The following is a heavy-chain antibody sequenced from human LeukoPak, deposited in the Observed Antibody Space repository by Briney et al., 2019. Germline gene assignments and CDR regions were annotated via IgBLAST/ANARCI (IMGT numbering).Heavy chain of an antibody. Sequence: PGGSLRLSCAASGFTFTSYAMHWVRQAPGKGLEYVSAIGGSGENTYYVTSVKGRFIISRDNSKNTLYLQMGSLRAEDTALYYCARGDSLPVLDYWGQGTLVSVSS. CDR2: IGGSGENT. CDR1: GFTFTSYA. D-gene: IGHD3-22*01. V-gene: IGHV3-64*01. CDR3: ARGDSLPVLDY. J-gene: IGHJ4*02.